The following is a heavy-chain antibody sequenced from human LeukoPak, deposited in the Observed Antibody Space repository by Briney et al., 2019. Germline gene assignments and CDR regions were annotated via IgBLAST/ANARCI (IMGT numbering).Heavy chain of an antibody. CDR2: LYAGGST. Sequence: GGSLRLSCAASGFTVSSNYMTWVRQAPGKGLEWVSVLYAGGSTYYADSVKGRFTISRDNSKNTLCLQMNTLRAEDTAVYYCARDRNPDAFDIWGQGTLVTVSS. V-gene: IGHV3-53*01. J-gene: IGHJ3*02. CDR3: ARDRNPDAFDI. D-gene: IGHD1-14*01. CDR1: GFTVSSNY.